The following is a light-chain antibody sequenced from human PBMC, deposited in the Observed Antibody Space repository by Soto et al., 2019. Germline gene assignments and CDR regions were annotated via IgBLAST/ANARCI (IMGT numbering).Light chain of an antibody. J-gene: IGKJ4*01. Sequence: DIQMTQSPSTLSASVGDRVTITCRASQSISTWLAWYQQKPGKAPKLLIYKASNLEGGVPSRFGGSGSGTEFNITISSLQPDDFATYYCQQYNTYPLTFGGGTTVEIK. CDR1: QSISTW. CDR3: QQYNTYPLT. CDR2: KAS. V-gene: IGKV1-5*03.